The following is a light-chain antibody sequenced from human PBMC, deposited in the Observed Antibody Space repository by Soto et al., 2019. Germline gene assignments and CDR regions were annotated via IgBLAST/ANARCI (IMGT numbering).Light chain of an antibody. CDR2: GTS. CDR1: QRVSSSY. V-gene: IGKV3-20*01. J-gene: IGKJ1*01. CDR3: QQHGSSSWT. Sequence: EIVLTQSPGTLSLSPGERATLSCRASQRVSSSYLAWYQQQPGQAPRLLIYGTSSRATGIPDRFSGSGSATDFTLTISSLEPEDFAVYFCQQHGSSSWTFGQGTKVEIK.